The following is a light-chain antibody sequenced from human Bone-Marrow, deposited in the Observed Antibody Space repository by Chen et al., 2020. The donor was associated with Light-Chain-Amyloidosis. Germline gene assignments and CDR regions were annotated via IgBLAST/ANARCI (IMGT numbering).Light chain of an antibody. CDR3: HQYGRSPVT. Sequence: EVVLTQSPAFLSVSPGERVTLSCRASQGVSSDYLAWYQHRSGQDPRLLVYGASSTATGIPGRFSCSGSGTDFSLTISRLEPEDFAVYYCHQYGRSPVTFGQGTKLDSK. CDR1: QGVSSDY. J-gene: IGKJ2*01. CDR2: GAS. V-gene: IGKV3-20*01.